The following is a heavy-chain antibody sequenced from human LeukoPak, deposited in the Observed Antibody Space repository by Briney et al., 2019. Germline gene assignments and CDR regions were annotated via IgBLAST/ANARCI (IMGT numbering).Heavy chain of an antibody. Sequence: GASVKVSCKASGYTFTGYYMHWVRQAPGQGLEWMGWINPNSGGTNYAQKFQGRVTMTRDTSISTAYMELSRLRSDDTAVYYCARPRGGIAEAGPHDAFDIWGQGTMVTVSS. CDR2: INPNSGGT. CDR1: GYTFTGYY. J-gene: IGHJ3*02. CDR3: ARPRGGIAEAGPHDAFDI. V-gene: IGHV1-2*02. D-gene: IGHD6-13*01.